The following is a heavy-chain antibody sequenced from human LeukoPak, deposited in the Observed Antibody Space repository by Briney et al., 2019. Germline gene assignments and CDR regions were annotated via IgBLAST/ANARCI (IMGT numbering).Heavy chain of an antibody. CDR2: ISSSSSYI. CDR1: GFTLSSYS. V-gene: IGHV3-21*01. J-gene: IGHJ4*02. D-gene: IGHD3-9*01. CDR3: ARGKGLDILTGFDDY. Sequence: GGSLRLSCAASGFTLSSYSMNWVRQAPGKGLEWVSSISSSSSYIYYADSVKGRFTISRDNAKNSLYLQMNSLRAEDTAVYYCARGKGLDILTGFDDYWGQGTLVTVSS.